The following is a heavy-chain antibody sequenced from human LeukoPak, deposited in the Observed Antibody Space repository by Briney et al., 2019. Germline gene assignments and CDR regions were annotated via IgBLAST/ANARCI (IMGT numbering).Heavy chain of an antibody. CDR1: ADSISSYY. D-gene: IGHD3-16*02. Sequence: SETLSLTCTVSADSISSYYWNWIRQPPGKGLEWIGEINHSGSTNYNPSLKSRVTISVDTSKNQFSLKLSSVTAADTAVYYCARGYRPDYWGQGTLVTVSS. CDR3: ARGYRPDY. J-gene: IGHJ4*02. CDR2: INHSGST. V-gene: IGHV4-34*01.